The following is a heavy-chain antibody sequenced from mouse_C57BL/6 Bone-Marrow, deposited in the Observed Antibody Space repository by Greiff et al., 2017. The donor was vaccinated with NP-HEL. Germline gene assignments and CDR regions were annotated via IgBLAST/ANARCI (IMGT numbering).Heavy chain of an antibody. CDR2: IRLKSDNYAT. CDR3: TGQTGTYFDY. CDR1: GFTFSNYW. Sequence: EVKVVESGGGLVQPGGSMKLSCVASGFTFSNYWMNWVRQSPEKGLEWVAQIRLKSDNYATHYAESVKGRFTISRDDSKSSVYLQMNNLRAEDTGIYYCTGQTGTYFDYWGQGTTLTVSS. J-gene: IGHJ2*01. V-gene: IGHV6-3*01. D-gene: IGHD4-1*01.